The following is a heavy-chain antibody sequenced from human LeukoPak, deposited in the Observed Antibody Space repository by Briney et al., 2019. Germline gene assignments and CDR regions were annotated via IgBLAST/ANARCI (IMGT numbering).Heavy chain of an antibody. D-gene: IGHD2-15*01. Sequence: GGSLRLSCAASGFTFSSYGMHWVRQAPGKGLEWVAFIRFDGSNKYYADSVKGRFTISRDNSKNTLYLQMKSLRAEDTAVYYCAKSPLLNHYSMDVWGKGTTVTISS. CDR2: IRFDGSNK. V-gene: IGHV3-30*02. J-gene: IGHJ6*03. CDR3: AKSPLLNHYSMDV. CDR1: GFTFSSYG.